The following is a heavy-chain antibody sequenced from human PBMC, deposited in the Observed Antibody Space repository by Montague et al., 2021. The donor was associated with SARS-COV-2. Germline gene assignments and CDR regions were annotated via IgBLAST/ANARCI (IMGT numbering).Heavy chain of an antibody. Sequence: SETLSLTCTVSGGSINNYLWGWIRQPPGKGLEWVVYMHSTGSTAYNTSLKSRVIITVDTSKTQISLKLSSVSAADTALYYCARAVVGAKTATIESWGQGTLVTVSS. CDR1: GGSINNYL. J-gene: IGHJ4*02. CDR2: MHSTGST. CDR3: ARAVVGAKTATIES. V-gene: IGHV4-59*01. D-gene: IGHD2-15*01.